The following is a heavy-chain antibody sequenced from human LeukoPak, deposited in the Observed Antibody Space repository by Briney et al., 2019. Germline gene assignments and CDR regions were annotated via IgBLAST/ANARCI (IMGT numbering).Heavy chain of an antibody. Sequence: SETLSLTCTVSGGSISSSSYYWGWIRQPPGKGLEWIGSIYYSGSTYYNPSLKSRVTISVDTSKNQFSLKLSSVTAADTAVYYCARQHGRGTYYYDSSGYYYAGFDYWGQGTLVTVSS. CDR3: ARQHGRGTYYYDSSGYYYAGFDY. V-gene: IGHV4-39*01. CDR2: IYYSGST. J-gene: IGHJ4*02. D-gene: IGHD3-22*01. CDR1: GGSISSSSYY.